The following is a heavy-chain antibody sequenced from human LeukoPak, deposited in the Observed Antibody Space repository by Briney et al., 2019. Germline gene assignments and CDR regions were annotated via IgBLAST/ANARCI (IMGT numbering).Heavy chain of an antibody. J-gene: IGHJ4*02. Sequence: SETLSLTCAVYGGSFSGYYWSWIRQPPGKGLEWIGEINHSGSTNYNPSLKSRVTISVDTSKNQFSLKLSSVTAADTAVDYCARAPYSSGDRTPVGSDYWGQGTLVTVSS. D-gene: IGHD6-19*01. V-gene: IGHV4-34*01. CDR1: GGSFSGYY. CDR2: INHSGST. CDR3: ARAPYSSGDRTPVGSDY.